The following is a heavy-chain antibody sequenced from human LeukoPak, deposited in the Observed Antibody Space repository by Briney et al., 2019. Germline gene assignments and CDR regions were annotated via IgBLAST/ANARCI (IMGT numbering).Heavy chain of an antibody. Sequence: VATVKISCKVSGYTFTDYYMHWVQQAPGKGLEWMGLVDPEDGETIYAEKLQGRVTITADTSTDTAYMELSSLRSEDTAVYYCATGLVVGASDAFDIWGQGTMVTVSS. J-gene: IGHJ3*02. CDR1: GYTFTDYY. CDR2: VDPEDGET. CDR3: ATGLVVGASDAFDI. D-gene: IGHD1-26*01. V-gene: IGHV1-69-2*01.